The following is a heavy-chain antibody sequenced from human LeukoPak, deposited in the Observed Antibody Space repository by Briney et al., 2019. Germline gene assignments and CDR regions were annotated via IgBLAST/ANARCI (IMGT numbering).Heavy chain of an antibody. J-gene: IGHJ4*02. Sequence: HPGRSLRLSCAASGFTFSSYAMHWVRQAPGKGLEWVAVISYDGSNKYYADSVKGRFTISRDNSKNTLYLQMNSLRAKDTAVYYCARAYSGSYDYFDYWGQGTLVTVSS. D-gene: IGHD1-26*01. CDR1: GFTFSSYA. CDR2: ISYDGSNK. CDR3: ARAYSGSYDYFDY. V-gene: IGHV3-30-3*01.